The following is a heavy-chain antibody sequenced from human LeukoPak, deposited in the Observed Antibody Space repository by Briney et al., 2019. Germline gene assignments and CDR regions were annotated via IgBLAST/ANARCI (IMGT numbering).Heavy chain of an antibody. J-gene: IGHJ3*01. D-gene: IGHD3-10*01. Sequence: GGSLRLSCAATGFAFSNKAMHWVRQAPGKGLEWVAFIQYDGSNKYDADSVKGRFTISRDNSKNMLFLQMNSLRVEDTAVYYCAKEDGSFDVWGQGTMVTVSS. V-gene: IGHV3-30*02. CDR1: GFAFSNKA. CDR2: IQYDGSNK. CDR3: AKEDGSFDV.